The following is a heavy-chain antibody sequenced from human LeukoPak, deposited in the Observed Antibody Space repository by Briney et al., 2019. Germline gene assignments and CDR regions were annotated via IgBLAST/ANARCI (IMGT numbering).Heavy chain of an antibody. CDR2: IYYTGII. V-gene: IGHV4-59*07. J-gene: IGHJ4*02. D-gene: IGHD3-22*01. CDR1: GDSITSHY. Sequence: PSDTLSLTCNVSGDSITSHYWNWIRQPPGKGLEWIEYIYYTGIIKYNPSLTSRVSMSVDTSKNQFFLKMKSVTAADTAVYHCARSVDYFDNTGPHMMFDYWGQGSLVTVSS. CDR3: ARSVDYFDNTGPHMMFDY.